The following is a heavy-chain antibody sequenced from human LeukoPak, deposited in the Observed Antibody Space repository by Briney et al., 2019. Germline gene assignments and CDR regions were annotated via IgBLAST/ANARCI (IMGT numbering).Heavy chain of an antibody. CDR3: ARGGRGSGDYYYYYGMDV. J-gene: IGHJ6*02. D-gene: IGHD2-15*01. CDR2: INWNGGST. Sequence: GGSLRLSCAASGFTFDDYGMSWVRQAPGKGLEWVSGINWNGGSTGYADSVKGRFTISRDNAKNSLYLQMNSLRAEDTALYYCARGGRGSGDYYYYYGMDVWGQGTTVTVSS. CDR1: GFTFDDYG. V-gene: IGHV3-20*04.